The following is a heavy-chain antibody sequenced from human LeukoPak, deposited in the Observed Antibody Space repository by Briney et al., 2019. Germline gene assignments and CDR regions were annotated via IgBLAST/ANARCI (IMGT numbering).Heavy chain of an antibody. D-gene: IGHD2-2*01. CDR1: GFTLSNYD. Sequence: KPGESLTLSCAASGFTLSNYDMNWVRQAPGKGLEWVSSISTSSRYIYYKDSVRGRFTISRDDAKNSLYLEMNSLRAEDTAVYYCARADCSSSTCYLRRSWFDPWGQGTLVTVS. V-gene: IGHV3-21*01. J-gene: IGHJ5*02. CDR3: ARADCSSSTCYLRRSWFDP. CDR2: ISTSSRYI.